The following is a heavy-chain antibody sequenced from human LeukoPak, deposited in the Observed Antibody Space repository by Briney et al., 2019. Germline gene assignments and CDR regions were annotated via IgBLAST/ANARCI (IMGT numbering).Heavy chain of an antibody. D-gene: IGHD3-10*01. CDR1: GFTFSSYW. CDR2: IKQDGSEK. V-gene: IGHV3-7*01. J-gene: IGHJ4*02. CDR3: AREAVRTVWFGDPFRYDY. Sequence: PGGSLRLSCAASGFTFSSYWMSWVRQTPGKGLEWVANIKQDGSEKYYVDSVKGRFTISRDNAKNSLYLQMNSLRAEDTAVYYCAREAVRTVWFGDPFRYDYWGQGTLVTVSS.